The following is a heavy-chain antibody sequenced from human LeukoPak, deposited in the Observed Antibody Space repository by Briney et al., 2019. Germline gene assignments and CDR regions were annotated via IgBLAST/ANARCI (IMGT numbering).Heavy chain of an antibody. CDR2: INHSGST. J-gene: IGHJ4*02. Sequence: PSETLSLTCAVYGGSFSGYYWSWIRQPPGKGLEWIGEINHSGSTNYNPSLKSRVTISVDTSKNQFSLKLSSVTAADTAVYYCARDPQVLLWFGELPDYWGQGTLDTVSS. CDR1: GGSFSGYY. CDR3: ARDPQVLLWFGELPDY. V-gene: IGHV4-34*01. D-gene: IGHD3-10*01.